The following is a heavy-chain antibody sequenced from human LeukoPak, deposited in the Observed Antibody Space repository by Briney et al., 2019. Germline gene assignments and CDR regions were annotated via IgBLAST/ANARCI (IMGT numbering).Heavy chain of an antibody. J-gene: IGHJ4*02. CDR1: GFTFSSYD. CDR2: IRYDGSDK. Sequence: GGSLRLSCAASGFTFSSYDIYWVRQAPGKGLEWVAFIRYDGSDKYYSDSVKGRFTISRDDSKNTLYLQMNSLRAEDTAVYYCARIHIVGATADYWGQGTLVTVSS. V-gene: IGHV3-30*02. CDR3: ARIHIVGATADY. D-gene: IGHD1-26*01.